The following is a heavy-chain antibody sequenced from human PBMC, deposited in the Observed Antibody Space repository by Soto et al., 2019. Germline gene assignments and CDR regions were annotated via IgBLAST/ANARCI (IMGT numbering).Heavy chain of an antibody. CDR3: ASQSSEWLLFAS. CDR2: ISSSTSTI. CDR1: GFTFSSYS. V-gene: IGHV3-48*01. J-gene: IGHJ4*02. Sequence: EVQLVESGGGLVQPGGSLRLSCAASGFTFSSYSMNWVRQAPGKGLEWVSYISSSTSTIYYEDSVKGRFTISRDNAKNSLYLQMNRLRAEDTAVYYCASQSSEWLLFASWGQGTLVTVSS. D-gene: IGHD5-12*01.